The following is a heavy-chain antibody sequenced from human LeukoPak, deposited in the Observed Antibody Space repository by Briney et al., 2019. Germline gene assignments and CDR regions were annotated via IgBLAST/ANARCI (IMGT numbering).Heavy chain of an antibody. CDR1: GGSISSYY. V-gene: IGHV4-59*12. J-gene: IGHJ4*02. Sequence: SETLSLTCTVSGGSISSYYWSWIRQPPGKGLEYIGYIGPRGSTDYSPSLKRRVTISADTANNQFSLKLSSVTAADTAVYYCAKDNARVLLWFGELPESLFDYWGQGTLVTVSS. CDR2: IGPRGST. CDR3: AKDNARVLLWFGELPESLFDY. D-gene: IGHD3-10*01.